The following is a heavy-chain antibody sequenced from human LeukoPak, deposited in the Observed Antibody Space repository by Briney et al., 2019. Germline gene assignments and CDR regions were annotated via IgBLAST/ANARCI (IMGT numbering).Heavy chain of an antibody. V-gene: IGHV4-34*01. J-gene: IGHJ6*03. D-gene: IGHD5-18*01. CDR1: GGSFSGYY. CDR3: ARRRRGYSYGPYYYYYYYMDV. CDR2: INHSGST. Sequence: SETLSLTCAVSGGSFSGYYWSWIRQPPGKGLEWIGEINHSGSTNYNPSLKSRVTISVDTSKNQFSLKLSSVTAADTAVYYCARRRRGYSYGPYYYYYYYMDVWGKGTTVTVSS.